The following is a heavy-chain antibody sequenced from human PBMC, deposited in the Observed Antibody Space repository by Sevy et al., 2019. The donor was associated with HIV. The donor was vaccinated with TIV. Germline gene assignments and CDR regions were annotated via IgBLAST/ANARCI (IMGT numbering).Heavy chain of an antibody. J-gene: IGHJ4*02. V-gene: IGHV3-66*02. CDR2: IFSSGST. Sequence: EGSLRLSCAISGFTVNDKYIIWVRQAPGKELEWVSVIFSSGSTYYADSAKGRFTISRDNSKNTVDLQMNSVRAEDTAVYYCVSLFLSYRSGWPYFDYWGQGTLVTVSS. CDR1: GFTVNDKY. D-gene: IGHD6-19*01. CDR3: VSLFLSYRSGWPYFDY.